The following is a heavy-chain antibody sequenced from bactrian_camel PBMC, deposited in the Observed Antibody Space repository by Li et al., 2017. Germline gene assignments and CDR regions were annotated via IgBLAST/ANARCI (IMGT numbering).Heavy chain of an antibody. J-gene: IGHJ4*01. D-gene: IGHD6*01. CDR1: GSTGC. V-gene: IGHV3S31*01. CDR3: AEGRGSRGEHCYSLNY. CDR2: ITPDGARQ. Sequence: QLVESGGGSGQAGGSLRLSCAASGSTGCMAWFRQAPGQAREGVAAITPDGARQFYADSVRGRFTISKDNGKNTTYLDMNDLKPDDTAIYYCAEGRGSRGEHCYSLNYWGQGTQVTVS.